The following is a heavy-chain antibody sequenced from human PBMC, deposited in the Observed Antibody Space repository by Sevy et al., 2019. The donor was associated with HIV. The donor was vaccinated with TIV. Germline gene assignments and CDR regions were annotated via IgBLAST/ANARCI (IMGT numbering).Heavy chain of an antibody. Sequence: GESLKISCKGSGYSFTSYWIGWVRQMPGKGLEWMGIIYPGDSDTRNSPSFQGQVTISADKSISTAYLQWSSLKASDTAMYYCARQGRHYYDSSGYYFLEPWGQGTMVTVSS. V-gene: IGHV5-51*01. CDR2: IYPGDSDT. CDR1: GYSFTSYW. J-gene: IGHJ3*01. CDR3: ARQGRHYYDSSGYYFLEP. D-gene: IGHD3-22*01.